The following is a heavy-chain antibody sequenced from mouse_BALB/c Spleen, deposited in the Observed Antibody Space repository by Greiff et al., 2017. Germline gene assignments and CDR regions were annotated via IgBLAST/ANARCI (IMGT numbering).Heavy chain of an antibody. J-gene: IGHJ4*01. Sequence: DVMLVESGGGLVKPGGSLKLSCAASGFTFSSYTMSWVRQTPEKRLEWVATISSGGSYTYYPDSVKGRFTISRDNAKNTLYLQMSSLKSEDTAMYYCTRDRGKGAMDYWGQGTSVTVSS. CDR2: ISSGGSYT. V-gene: IGHV5-6-4*01. D-gene: IGHD2-1*01. CDR1: GFTFSSYT. CDR3: TRDRGKGAMDY.